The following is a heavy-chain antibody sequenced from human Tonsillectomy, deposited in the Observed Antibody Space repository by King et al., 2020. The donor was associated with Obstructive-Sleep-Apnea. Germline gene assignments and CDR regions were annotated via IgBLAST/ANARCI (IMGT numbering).Heavy chain of an antibody. D-gene: IGHD4-23*01. Sequence: VQLVESGGGVVQPGRSLRLSCVASGFTFNTSGIHWVRQAPGKGLVWVAVISDDGGDRYYADSVKGRFTISRDNSKNTLYLQMDGLRVEDTAVYYCAKNLVDGISAWGQGTLVTVSS. CDR2: ISDDGGDR. CDR1: GFTFNTSG. V-gene: IGHV3-30*18. CDR3: AKNLVDGISA. J-gene: IGHJ4*02.